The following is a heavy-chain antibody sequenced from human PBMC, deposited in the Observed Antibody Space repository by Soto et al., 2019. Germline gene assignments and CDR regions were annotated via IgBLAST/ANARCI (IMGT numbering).Heavy chain of an antibody. CDR2: IGGGNTDG. D-gene: IGHD1-26*01. Sequence: DVQLLESGGGLVQPGGSLTLSCAASRFIFSDYAMNWVRQAPGKGLERVSSIGGGNTDGYYADSVKGRFIVSRDNSKNKMYLQMNSLRDDDTAVYYCAKDAVSYNGKWDWFDSWGQGTLVTVSS. V-gene: IGHV3-23*01. CDR3: AKDAVSYNGKWDWFDS. CDR1: RFIFSDYA. J-gene: IGHJ5*01.